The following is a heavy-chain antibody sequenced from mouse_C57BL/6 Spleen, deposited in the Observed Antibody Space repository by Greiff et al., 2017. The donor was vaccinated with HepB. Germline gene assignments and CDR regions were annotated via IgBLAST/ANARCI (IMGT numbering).Heavy chain of an antibody. D-gene: IGHD3-3*01. CDR1: GYTFTGYW. CDR3: ARSRRQSHYFDY. CDR2: ILPGGGST. J-gene: IGHJ2*01. V-gene: IGHV1-9*01. Sequence: QVQLKQSGAELMKPGASVKLSCKATGYTFTGYWIEWVKQRPGHGLEWIGEILPGGGSTNYNEKFKGKATFTADTSSNTAYMQLSSLTTEDSAIYYCARSRRQSHYFDYWGQGTTLTVSS.